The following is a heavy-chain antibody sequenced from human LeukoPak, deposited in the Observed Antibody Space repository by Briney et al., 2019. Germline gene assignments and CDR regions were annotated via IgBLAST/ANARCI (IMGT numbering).Heavy chain of an antibody. V-gene: IGHV4-39*02. CDR2: IYYSGST. CDR3: ERENVYYYGMDV. Sequence: SETLSLTCTVSGGSISSSSYSWGWIRQPPGKGLEWIGSIYYSGSTYYNPSLKSRVTISVDTSKNQFTLKLSSVTAADTAVYYCERENVYYYGMDVWGQGTTVTVSS. J-gene: IGHJ6*02. CDR1: GGSISSSSYS.